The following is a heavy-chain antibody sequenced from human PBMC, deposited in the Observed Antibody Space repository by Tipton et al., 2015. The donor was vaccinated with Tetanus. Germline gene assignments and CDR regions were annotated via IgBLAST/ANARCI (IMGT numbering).Heavy chain of an antibody. CDR1: GGSISSGAYY. CDR3: ARGARGYTYG. J-gene: IGHJ4*02. Sequence: TLSLTCTVSGGSISSGAYYWSWIRQPPGKELEWIGYVYYSGGTNYNPSLKSRVTISVDTSKNQFSLNLTSVTAADTAVYYCARGARGYTYGWGQGTLVTVSS. D-gene: IGHD5-18*01. CDR2: VYYSGGT. V-gene: IGHV4-61*08.